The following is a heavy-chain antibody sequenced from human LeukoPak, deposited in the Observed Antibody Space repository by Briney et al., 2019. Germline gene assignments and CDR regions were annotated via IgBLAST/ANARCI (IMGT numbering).Heavy chain of an antibody. J-gene: IGHJ4*02. CDR1: GGTFSSYA. D-gene: IGHD6-13*01. Sequence: SVKVSCKASGGTFSSYAISWVRQAPGQGLEWMGGIIPIFGTANYAQKFQGRVTMTRDTSTSTVYMELSSLRSEDTAVYYCARVGGSSWTEMDYWGQGTLVTVSS. CDR2: IIPIFGTA. CDR3: ARVGGSSWTEMDY. V-gene: IGHV1-69*05.